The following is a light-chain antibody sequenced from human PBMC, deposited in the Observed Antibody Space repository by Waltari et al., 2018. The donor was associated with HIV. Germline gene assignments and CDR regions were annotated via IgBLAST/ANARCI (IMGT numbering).Light chain of an antibody. CDR2: GHS. V-gene: IGLV1-40*01. Sequence: QSVLTQPPSVSGAPGQRVTLSCTGSSSNIGAPYDVHWYHQLPGSAPKLLIYGHSNRPAGVPDRFSGSKSGTSASLAITGLQAEDEADYYCQSYDSSLSGWVFGGGTKLTVL. CDR3: QSYDSSLSGWV. J-gene: IGLJ3*02. CDR1: SSNIGAPYD.